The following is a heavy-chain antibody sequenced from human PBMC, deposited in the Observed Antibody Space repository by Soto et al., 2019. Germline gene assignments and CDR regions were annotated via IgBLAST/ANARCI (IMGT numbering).Heavy chain of an antibody. Sequence: EVQLVESGGGLVQPGGSLRLSCAASGFSFSYYGMNWVRQAPGKGLEWVSYISTSSSNIYYADSVKGRFTISRDNAKNSLSLQMNSVRAADTAVYYCARETSTGNYYMDVWGKGTTVTVSS. V-gene: IGHV3-48*01. CDR2: ISTSSSNI. D-gene: IGHD2-2*01. CDR3: ARETSTGNYYMDV. CDR1: GFSFSYYG. J-gene: IGHJ6*03.